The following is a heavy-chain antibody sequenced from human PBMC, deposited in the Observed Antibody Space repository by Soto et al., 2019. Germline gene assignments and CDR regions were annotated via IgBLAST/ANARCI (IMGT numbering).Heavy chain of an antibody. CDR2: IDHSGST. V-gene: IGHV4-34*01. CDR1: GGSFSAYY. CDR3: ARGCTIFGVEGFWFDP. D-gene: IGHD3-3*01. J-gene: IGHJ5*02. Sequence: SETLSLTCAVYGGSFSAYYWSWIRQPPGKGLEWIGEIDHSGSTNYNPSLKSRVTISVDTSKNQFSLNLNSVTAADTAVYYCARGCTIFGVEGFWFDPRGQGTPVTVSS.